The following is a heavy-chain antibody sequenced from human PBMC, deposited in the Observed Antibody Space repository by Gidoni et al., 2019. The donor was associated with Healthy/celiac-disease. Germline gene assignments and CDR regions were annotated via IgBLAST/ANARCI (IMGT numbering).Heavy chain of an antibody. D-gene: IGHD2-2*01. Sequence: EVQLLESGGGLVQPGGSLRLSCAASGFTFSSYAMSWVRQAPGKGLGWVSAISGSGGSTYYADSVKGRFTISRDNSKNTLYLQMNSLRAEDTAVYYCAKLRCSSTSCYQDYWGQGTLVTVSS. CDR3: AKLRCSSTSCYQDY. CDR1: GFTFSSYA. V-gene: IGHV3-23*01. CDR2: ISGSGGST. J-gene: IGHJ4*02.